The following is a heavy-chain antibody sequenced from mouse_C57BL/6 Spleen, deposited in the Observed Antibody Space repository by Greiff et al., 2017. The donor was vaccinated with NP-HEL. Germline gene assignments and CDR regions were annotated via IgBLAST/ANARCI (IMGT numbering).Heavy chain of an antibody. Sequence: VQLQQSGAELAKPGASVKLSCKASGYTFTSYWMLWVKQRPGQGLEWIGYINPSSGYTKYNQKFKDKATLTADKSSSTAYMQLSSLTYEDSAVYYCARDGSSYVRAMDYWGQGTSVTVSS. V-gene: IGHV1-7*01. D-gene: IGHD1-1*01. J-gene: IGHJ4*01. CDR3: ARDGSSYVRAMDY. CDR1: GYTFTSYW. CDR2: INPSSGYT.